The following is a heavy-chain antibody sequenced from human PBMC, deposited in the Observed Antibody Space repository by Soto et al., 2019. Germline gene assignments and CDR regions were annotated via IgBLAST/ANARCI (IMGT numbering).Heavy chain of an antibody. V-gene: IGHV1-18*01. CDR2: ISAYNGNT. CDR1: GYTFTSYG. D-gene: IGHD2-2*01. Sequence: ASVKVSCKASGYTFTSYGISWVRQAPGQGLEWMGWISAYNGNTDYAQKLQGRVTMTTDTSTSTAYMELRSLRSDDTAVYYCAREGYCSSTSCPPTYYYYGMDVWGQGTTVTVSS. J-gene: IGHJ6*02. CDR3: AREGYCSSTSCPPTYYYYGMDV.